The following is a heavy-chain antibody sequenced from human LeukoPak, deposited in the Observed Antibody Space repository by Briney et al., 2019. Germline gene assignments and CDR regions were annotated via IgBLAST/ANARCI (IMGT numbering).Heavy chain of an antibody. CDR1: GFTFDDYG. D-gene: IGHD3-3*01. J-gene: IGHJ4*02. V-gene: IGHV3-20*03. CDR3: ARGGITIFGVITAPDY. CDR2: IKWNGGST. Sequence: GGSLRLSYAASGFTFDDYGMSWVRQAPGKGLEWVSGIKWNGGSTGYADSVKGRFTISRDNAKNSLYLQMNSLRAEDTALYYCARGGITIFGVITAPDYWGQGTLVNVSS.